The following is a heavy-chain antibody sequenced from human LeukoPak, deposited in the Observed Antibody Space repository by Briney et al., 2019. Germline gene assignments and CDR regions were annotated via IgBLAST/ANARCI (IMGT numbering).Heavy chain of an antibody. Sequence: SETLSLTCAVYGGSFSGYYWSWIRQPPGKGLEWIGEINHSGSTNYNPSLKGRVTISVDTSKNQFSLKLSSVTAADTAVYYCANNWGSIDYWGQGTLVTVSS. V-gene: IGHV4-34*01. CDR3: ANNWGSIDY. CDR2: INHSGST. CDR1: GGSFSGYY. J-gene: IGHJ4*02. D-gene: IGHD7-27*01.